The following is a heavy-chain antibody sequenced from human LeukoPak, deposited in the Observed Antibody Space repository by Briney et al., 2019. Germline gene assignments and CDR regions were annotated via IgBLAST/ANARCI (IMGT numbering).Heavy chain of an antibody. CDR2: FSCSGGST. Sequence: PGGSMRLSCAASGFTFSSYAMSWVRQAPGKGLEWVSAFSCSGGSTYYAGSVKGRFTSSKENSKNTLYLQKNRLRAEDTAVYYCAKDSSPHTPTNWFDPWGQGTLVTVSS. V-gene: IGHV3-23*01. CDR3: AKDSSPHTPTNWFDP. J-gene: IGHJ5*02. D-gene: IGHD6-6*01. CDR1: GFTFSSYA.